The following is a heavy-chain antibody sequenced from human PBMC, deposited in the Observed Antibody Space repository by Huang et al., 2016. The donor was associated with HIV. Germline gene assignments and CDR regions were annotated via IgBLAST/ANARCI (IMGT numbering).Heavy chain of an antibody. Sequence: QVRLDQWGAGLLKPSETLSLTCAVYGDSFSAFFWSWIRQSPGTGLGWIGEINHVGKTNCNPSLKSRVTIAVDTSKNQFSLKLKSVTVDDTSMFYCVGGRGTSWSFFDTWGQGSLVTVFS. CDR3: VGGRGTSWSFFDT. J-gene: IGHJ4*02. D-gene: IGHD2-2*01. CDR1: GDSFSAFF. CDR2: INHVGKT. V-gene: IGHV4-34*01.